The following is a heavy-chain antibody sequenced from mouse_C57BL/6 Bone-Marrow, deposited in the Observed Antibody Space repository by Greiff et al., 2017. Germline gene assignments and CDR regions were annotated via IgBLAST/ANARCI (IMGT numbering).Heavy chain of an antibody. CDR3: AGDTAPREAQAGFAY. V-gene: IGHV12-3*01. CDR1: GFPITSGYY. Sequence: ESGPGLVKPSQSLFLTCSITGFPITSGYYWIWIRQSPGKPLEWMGYITHRGETFYNPSLPSPISITRATSKNQFFLQLNSGTTEDTAMYYCAGDTAPREAQAGFAYWGQGTLVTVSA. D-gene: IGHD3-2*02. CDR2: ITHRGET. J-gene: IGHJ3*01.